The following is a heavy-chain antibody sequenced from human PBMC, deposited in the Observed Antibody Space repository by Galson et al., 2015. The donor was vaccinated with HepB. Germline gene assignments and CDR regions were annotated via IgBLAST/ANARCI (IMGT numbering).Heavy chain of an antibody. CDR2: IIPVFGTT. V-gene: IGHV1-69*06. CDR1: DDTFSTYA. CDR3: ARSPHAAIFGVKLGGYMDV. J-gene: IGHJ6*03. D-gene: IGHD3-3*01. Sequence: SVKVSCKASDDTFSTYAITWVRQAPGQGLEWMGGIIPVFGTTNYAQNFQDRVTISADKSTSTAYMDLSSLRSEDTAMYYCARSPHAAIFGVKLGGYMDVWGKGTTVTVSS.